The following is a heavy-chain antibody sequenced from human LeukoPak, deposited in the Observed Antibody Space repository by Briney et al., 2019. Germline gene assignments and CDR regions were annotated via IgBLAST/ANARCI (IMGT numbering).Heavy chain of an antibody. V-gene: IGHV4-31*03. D-gene: IGHD2-15*01. CDR2: IYYSGST. Sequence: SQTLSLTCTVSGGSISSGGYYWSWIRQHPGKGLAWIGYIYYSGSTYYNPSLKSRVTISVDTSKNQFSLKLSSVTAADTAVYYCARDSGQYCSGGSCYSGRLFDPWGQGTLVTVSS. J-gene: IGHJ5*02. CDR1: GGSISSGGYY. CDR3: ARDSGQYCSGGSCYSGRLFDP.